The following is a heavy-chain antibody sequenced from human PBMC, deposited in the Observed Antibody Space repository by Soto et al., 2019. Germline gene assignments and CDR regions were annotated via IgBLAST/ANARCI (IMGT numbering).Heavy chain of an antibody. J-gene: IGHJ6*02. D-gene: IGHD3-3*01. Sequence: QITLKEAGPTLVKPTQPLTLTCTFSGFSLSTTGEGVFWIRQPPGKAPEWLALVHWNDDKRYSPSLRPRLTIRKDTSRNQFVLSLTNLDPVETGTYYCAHSRLGDTSHDYNGLDGWGQGTTVIV. CDR3: AHSRLGDTSHDYNGLDG. CDR2: VHWNDDK. V-gene: IGHV2-5*01. CDR1: GFSLSTTGEG.